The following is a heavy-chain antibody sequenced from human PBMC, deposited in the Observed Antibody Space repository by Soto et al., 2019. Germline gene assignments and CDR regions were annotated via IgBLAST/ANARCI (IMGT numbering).Heavy chain of an antibody. J-gene: IGHJ2*01. V-gene: IGHV3-7*01. Sequence: EVQLVESGGGLVQPGGSLRLSCAASGFSFSSYWMTWVRQAPGKGLEWVANISPDGSDKYYVASVKGRFTISRDHVKNSLYLQVNSRRVDETDMYYCARARIDLWGRGTLVTVSS. CDR2: ISPDGSDK. CDR1: GFSFSSYW. CDR3: ARARIDL.